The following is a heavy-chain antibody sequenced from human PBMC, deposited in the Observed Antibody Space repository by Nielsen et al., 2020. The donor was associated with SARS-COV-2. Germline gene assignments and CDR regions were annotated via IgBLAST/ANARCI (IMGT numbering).Heavy chain of an antibody. D-gene: IGHD3-22*01. J-gene: IGHJ4*02. V-gene: IGHV1-24*01. CDR3: ASLPYDNSGLDFDS. CDR2: FDPEDGGI. Sequence: ASVKVFCKVSGNTLSGLSMHWVRQAPGKGLEWMGGFDPEDGGITYAQKFQGRVTMTEDTSTDTAYMELSSLRSEDTAVYYCASLPYDNSGLDFDSWGQGTLVAVSS. CDR1: GNTLSGLS.